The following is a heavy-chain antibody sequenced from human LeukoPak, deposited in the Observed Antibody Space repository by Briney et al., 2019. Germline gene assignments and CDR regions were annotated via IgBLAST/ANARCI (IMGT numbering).Heavy chain of an antibody. V-gene: IGHV4-34*01. Sequence: PSETLSLTCGVYGGSFSGYYWSWIRQPPGKGLEWIGEINHSGSTNYNPSLKSRVTISVDTSKNQFSLKLSSVTAADTAVYYCASSVPPRYYYGSGSYYNYWGQGTLVTAS. D-gene: IGHD3-10*01. CDR1: GGSFSGYY. J-gene: IGHJ4*02. CDR2: INHSGST. CDR3: ASSVPPRYYYGSGSYYNY.